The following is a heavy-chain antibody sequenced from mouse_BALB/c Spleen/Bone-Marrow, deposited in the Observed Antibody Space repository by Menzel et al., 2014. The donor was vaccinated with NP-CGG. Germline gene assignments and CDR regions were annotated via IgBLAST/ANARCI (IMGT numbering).Heavy chain of an antibody. CDR2: IRGDGST. D-gene: IGHD2-4*01. J-gene: IGHJ4*01. CDR3: ARDSFLITRALDY. CDR1: GFSLTGYG. Sequence: QVQLQQSGPGLVAPSQSLSITCTVSGFSLTGYGVSWVRQPPGKGLEWLGMIRGDGSTDYNSALKSRLSITKDNSKSQVFLKMSSLQTDGTARYYCARDSFLITRALDYWGQGTSVTVSS. V-gene: IGHV2-6-7*01.